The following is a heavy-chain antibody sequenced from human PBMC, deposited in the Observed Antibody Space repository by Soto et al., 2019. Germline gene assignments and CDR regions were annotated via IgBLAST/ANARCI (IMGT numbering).Heavy chain of an antibody. CDR2: ISSATTTI. J-gene: IGHJ4*02. CDR3: ARGIAAAGPKLDY. Sequence: EVQLVDSGGGLVQPGGSLRLSCAASGFTFSSYSMNWVRQAPGKGLEWVSYISSATTTIYYADSVKGRFTISRDNAKNSLYLQMNSLRADDTAVYYCARGIAAAGPKLDYWGQGTLVTVSS. CDR1: GFTFSSYS. D-gene: IGHD6-13*01. V-gene: IGHV3-48*01.